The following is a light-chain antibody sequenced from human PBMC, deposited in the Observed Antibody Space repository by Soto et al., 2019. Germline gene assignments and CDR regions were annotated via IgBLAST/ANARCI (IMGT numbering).Light chain of an antibody. CDR1: QSVTNSD. CDR3: QQYGRSPET. V-gene: IGKV3-20*01. Sequence: EIVLTQSPGTLSLSPGERATLSCRASQSVTNSDLAWYQQKPGQAPRLLIYGASSRATGTPDRFSGSGSGTDFTLTITRLEPEDFAVYICQQYGRSPETFGPGTKVDIK. CDR2: GAS. J-gene: IGKJ3*01.